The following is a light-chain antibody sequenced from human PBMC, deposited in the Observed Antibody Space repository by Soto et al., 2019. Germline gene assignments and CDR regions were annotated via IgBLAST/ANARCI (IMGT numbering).Light chain of an antibody. CDR3: SSFTGSSTQV. CDR2: EVN. CDR1: SSDVGGYNY. Sequence: QSALTQPASVSASLGQSXXXXCTGTSSDVGGYNYVSWYQHHPGKVPKLIIYEVNNRPSGVSNRFSGSKSANTASLTISGLQADDEADYYCSSFTGSSTQVFGGGTKLTVL. V-gene: IGLV2-14*01. J-gene: IGLJ3*02.